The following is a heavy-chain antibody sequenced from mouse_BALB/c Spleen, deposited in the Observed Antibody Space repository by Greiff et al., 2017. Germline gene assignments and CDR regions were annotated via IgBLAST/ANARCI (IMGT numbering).Heavy chain of an antibody. CDR2: ISSGGST. V-gene: IGHV5-6-5*01. D-gene: IGHD1-1*01. CDR3: ARGRGSSRFDY. J-gene: IGHJ2*01. Sequence: EVQVVESGGGLVKPGGSLKLSCAASGFTFSSYAMSWVRQTPEKRLEWVASISSGGSTYYPDSVKGRFTISRDNARNILYLQMSSLRSEDTAMYYCARGRGSSRFDYWGQGTTLTVSS. CDR1: GFTFSSYA.